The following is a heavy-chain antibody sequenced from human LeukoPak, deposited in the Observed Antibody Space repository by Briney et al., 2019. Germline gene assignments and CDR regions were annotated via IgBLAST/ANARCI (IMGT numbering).Heavy chain of an antibody. V-gene: IGHV3-20*01. CDR3: ARRSNRYGYGSNFDY. Sequence: PGVSLRLSCAASGFTFGDYGMTWVRQAPGKGLELVSGINWNGGSIAYADSVKGRFTVSRDNAKNSLYLQMNSLRAEDTAFCHCARRSNRYGYGSNFDYWGQGTLVTVSS. D-gene: IGHD5-18*01. CDR1: GFTFGDYG. J-gene: IGHJ4*02. CDR2: INWNGGSI.